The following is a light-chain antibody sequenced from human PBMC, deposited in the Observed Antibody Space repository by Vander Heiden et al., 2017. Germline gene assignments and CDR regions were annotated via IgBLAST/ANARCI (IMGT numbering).Light chain of an antibody. V-gene: IGKV3-20*01. CDR3: QQYGSSQYT. Sequence: IVLTQPPGTLSLSPGERATLSCRASQSISSSYLAWYQQKPGQAPWLLIYGASSRATGIPDRFSGSGSGTDFTLTISRLEPEDFAVYYCQQYGSSQYTFGQGTKLEIK. CDR2: GAS. CDR1: QSISSSY. J-gene: IGKJ2*01.